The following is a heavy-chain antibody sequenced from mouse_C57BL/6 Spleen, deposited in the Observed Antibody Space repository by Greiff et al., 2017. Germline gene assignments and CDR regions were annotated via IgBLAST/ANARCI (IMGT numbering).Heavy chain of an antibody. D-gene: IGHD2-1*01. Sequence: QVHVKQPGAELVMPGASVKLSCKASGYTFTSYWMHWVKQRPGQGLEWIGEIDPSDSYTNYNQKFKGKSTLTVDKSSSTAYMQLSSLTSEDSAVYYCARSSLLYYFDDWGQGTTLTVSS. V-gene: IGHV1-69*01. CDR2: IDPSDSYT. CDR3: ARSSLLYYFDD. J-gene: IGHJ2*01. CDR1: GYTFTSYW.